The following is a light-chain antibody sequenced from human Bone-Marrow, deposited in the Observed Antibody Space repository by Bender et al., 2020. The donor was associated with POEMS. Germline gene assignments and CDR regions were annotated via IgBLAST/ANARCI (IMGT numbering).Light chain of an antibody. V-gene: IGLV2-14*01. CDR3: SSYTSSSTFWV. Sequence: QSALTQPPSASGSPGQSVTISCTGSNSDVGDYNYVSWYQQHPGKAPKLMIYDVSNRPSGVSNRFSGSKSGNTASLTISGLQAEDEADYYCSSYTSSSTFWVFGGGTKLTVL. CDR2: DVS. CDR1: NSDVGDYNY. J-gene: IGLJ3*02.